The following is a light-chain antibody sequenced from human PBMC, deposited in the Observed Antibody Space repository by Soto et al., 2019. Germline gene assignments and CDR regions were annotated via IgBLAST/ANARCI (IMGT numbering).Light chain of an antibody. Sequence: EIVLTQSPGTLSLSPGERATLSCRASQSVSSSYLAWYQQKPGQAPRLLIYGASSRATGIPDRFSGSGSGTDIPLTISRLEPEDFAVYYCHQYGSSPLYTFGQGTKLEIK. CDR3: HQYGSSPLYT. CDR1: QSVSSSY. J-gene: IGKJ2*01. CDR2: GAS. V-gene: IGKV3-20*01.